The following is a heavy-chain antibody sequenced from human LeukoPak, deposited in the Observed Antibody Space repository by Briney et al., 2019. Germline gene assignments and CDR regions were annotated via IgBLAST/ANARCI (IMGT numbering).Heavy chain of an antibody. CDR2: IIPIFGTA. CDR3: ARGVLIAVDDAFDI. V-gene: IGHV1-69*05. D-gene: IGHD6-19*01. Sequence: ASVKVSCKASGGTFSSYAISWVRQAPGQGLEWMGGIIPIFGTANYAQKFQGRVTITTDESTSTAYMELSSLRSEDTAVYYCARGVLIAVDDAFDIWGQGTMVTVSS. CDR1: GGTFSSYA. J-gene: IGHJ3*02.